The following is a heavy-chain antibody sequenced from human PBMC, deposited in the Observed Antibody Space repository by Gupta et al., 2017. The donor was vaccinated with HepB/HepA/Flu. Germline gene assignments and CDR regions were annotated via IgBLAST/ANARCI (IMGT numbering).Heavy chain of an antibody. CDR1: GYTFAGYY. CDR3: AIVPGYSFDY. CDR2: INPNIGGT. D-gene: IGHD2-2*01. J-gene: IGHJ4*02. Sequence: QVQLVQSGAEVKKPGASVKVSCKASGYTFAGYYMHWVRQAPGQGLEWMGWINPNIGGTKYAQKFQGRVTMTRDTSISTAYMELSRLMSDDTAVYYCAIVPGYSFDYWGQGTLVTVSS. V-gene: IGHV1-2*02.